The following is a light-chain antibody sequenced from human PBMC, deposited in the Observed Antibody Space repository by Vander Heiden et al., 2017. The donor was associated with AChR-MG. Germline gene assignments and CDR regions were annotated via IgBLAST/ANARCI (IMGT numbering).Light chain of an antibody. V-gene: IGLV2-11*01. Sequence: QSALTQPPSVSGAPGQSVTISCTGTSTDVGGYNYVSWFQQHPGKAPKLMIYDVNKRPSGVPDRFSGSKSGNTASLTISGLQAEDEADYYCCSYAGSYTYVFGTGTKVTVL. CDR2: DVN. J-gene: IGLJ1*01. CDR3: CSYAGSYTYV. CDR1: STDVGGYNY.